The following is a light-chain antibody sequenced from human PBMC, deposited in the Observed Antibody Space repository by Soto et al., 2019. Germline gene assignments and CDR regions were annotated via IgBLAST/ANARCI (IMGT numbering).Light chain of an antibody. J-gene: IGLJ1*01. Sequence: QSVLTQPASLSGSPGQSFTISCTGTSSDVGGYNYVSWYQQHPGKAPKLMIYEVSNRPSGVSNRFSGSKSGNTASLTISGLQAEDEADYYCSSYTSSSTLVFGTGTKVTVL. CDR2: EVS. CDR1: SSDVGGYNY. V-gene: IGLV2-14*01. CDR3: SSYTSSSTLV.